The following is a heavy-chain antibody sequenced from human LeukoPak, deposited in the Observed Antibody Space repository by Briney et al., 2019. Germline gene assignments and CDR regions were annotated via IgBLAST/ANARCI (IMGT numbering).Heavy chain of an antibody. CDR3: ARVRYSDSSVLTRKRSYYFDY. V-gene: IGHV4-4*07. Sequence: SETLSLTCTVSGGSISSYYWSWIRQPPGNGLESIGHISTSGSTNYHPPLTIRVTMSVDTSKTQFSLKLSSVPAADTAVYYCARVRYSDSSVLTRKRSYYFDYWGQGTLVTVSS. CDR1: GGSISSYY. CDR2: ISTSGST. J-gene: IGHJ4*02. D-gene: IGHD3-22*01.